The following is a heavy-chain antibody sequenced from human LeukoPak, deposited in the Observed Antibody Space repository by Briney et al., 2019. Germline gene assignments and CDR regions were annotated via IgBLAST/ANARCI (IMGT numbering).Heavy chain of an antibody. J-gene: IGHJ4*02. CDR3: ARGPFGSGSFLDY. CDR1: GYNFSSND. D-gene: IGHD3-10*01. Sequence: GASVKVSCKASGYNFSSNDINWVRQAAGQGLEWMGWMNPNSGDTGYTQKFQGRVAMTRSTSITTAYMELSSLRSEDTAVYYCARGPFGSGSFLDYWGQGTLVTVSS. V-gene: IGHV1-8*01. CDR2: MNPNSGDT.